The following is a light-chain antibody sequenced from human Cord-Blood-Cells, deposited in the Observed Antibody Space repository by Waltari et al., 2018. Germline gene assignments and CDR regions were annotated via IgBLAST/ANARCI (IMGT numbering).Light chain of an antibody. CDR2: WAS. J-gene: IGKJ2*01. V-gene: IGKV4-1*01. Sequence: DIVMTQSPDSLAVSLGERATINCKSSQSVLYSSNNKNYFAGYQQKPGQPPKLLIYWASTRESGVPDRFSGSGSGTDFTFTISSLQPEDIATYYCQQYDNLPQYTFGQGTKLEIK. CDR1: QSVLYSSNNKNY. CDR3: QQYDNLPQYT.